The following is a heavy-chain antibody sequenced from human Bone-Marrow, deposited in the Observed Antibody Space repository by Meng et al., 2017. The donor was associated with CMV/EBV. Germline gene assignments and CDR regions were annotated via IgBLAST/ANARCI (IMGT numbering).Heavy chain of an antibody. Sequence: GGSLRLSCAASGFTFNNYEMNWVRQAPGKGLEWVSYISTSGSTQNYADSVKGRFTISRDNAKESLYLQMNSLRAEDTAVYYCARGLISGGYYYYGMDVWGQGTTVTVSS. V-gene: IGHV3-48*03. J-gene: IGHJ6*02. CDR1: GFTFNNYE. CDR2: ISTSGSTQ. D-gene: IGHD4-23*01. CDR3: ARGLISGGYYYYGMDV.